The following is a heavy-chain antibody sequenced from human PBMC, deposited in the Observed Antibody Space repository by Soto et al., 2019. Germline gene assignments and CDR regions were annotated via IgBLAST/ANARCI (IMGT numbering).Heavy chain of an antibody. Sequence: PGGSLRLSCAASGFTFSNAWMSWVRQAPGKGLEWVGRIKSKTDGGTTDYAAPVKGRFTISRDDSKNTLYLQMNSLKTEDTAVYYCTTAPGASTKILYYYYYMDVWGKGTTVTVSS. D-gene: IGHD7-27*01. V-gene: IGHV3-15*01. J-gene: IGHJ6*03. CDR2: IKSKTDGGTT. CDR3: TTAPGASTKILYYYYYMDV. CDR1: GFTFSNAW.